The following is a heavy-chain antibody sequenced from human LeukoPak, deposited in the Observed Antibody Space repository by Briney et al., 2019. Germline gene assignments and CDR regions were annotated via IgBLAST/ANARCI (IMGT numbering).Heavy chain of an antibody. CDR3: VKGSTYYDSSGYYGQRYYYGMDV. CDR1: GFTFSSYA. J-gene: IGHJ6*02. D-gene: IGHD3-22*01. Sequence: GRSLRLSCAASGFTFSSYAMHWVRQAPGKGLEYVSAISSNGGSTYYADSVKGRFTISRDNSKNTLYLQMSSLRAEDTAVYYCVKGSTYYDSSGYYGQRYYYGMDVWGQGTTVTVSS. CDR2: ISSNGGST. V-gene: IGHV3-64D*09.